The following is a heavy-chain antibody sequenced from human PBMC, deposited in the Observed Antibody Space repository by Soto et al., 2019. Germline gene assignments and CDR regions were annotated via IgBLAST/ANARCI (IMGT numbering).Heavy chain of an antibody. J-gene: IGHJ3*02. CDR1: GYTFTIYG. Sequence: ASVKVSCKASGYTFTIYGISWVRQAPGQGLEWMGWISAYNGNTNYAQKLQGRVTMTTDTSTSTAYMELRSLRSDDTAVYYCARSGSGWYVGAFDIWGQGTMVTVSS. V-gene: IGHV1-18*01. D-gene: IGHD6-19*01. CDR2: ISAYNGNT. CDR3: ARSGSGWYVGAFDI.